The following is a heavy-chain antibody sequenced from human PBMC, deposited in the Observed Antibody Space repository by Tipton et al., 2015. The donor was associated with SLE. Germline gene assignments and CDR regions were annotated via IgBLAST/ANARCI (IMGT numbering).Heavy chain of an antibody. CDR1: GGSISSYY. J-gene: IGHJ4*02. D-gene: IGHD6-19*01. Sequence: TLSLTCTVPGGSISSYYWSWIRQPPGKGLEWIGYIYYSGSTNYNPSLKSRVTISVDTSKNQFSLKLSSVTAADTAVYYCARHRGAVAAHWGFDYWGQGTLVTVSS. V-gene: IGHV4-59*08. CDR3: ARHRGAVAAHWGFDY. CDR2: IYYSGST.